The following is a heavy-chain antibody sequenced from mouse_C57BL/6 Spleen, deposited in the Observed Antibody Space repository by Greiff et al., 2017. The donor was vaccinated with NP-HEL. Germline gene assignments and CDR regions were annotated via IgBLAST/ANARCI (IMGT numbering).Heavy chain of an antibody. V-gene: IGHV1-62-2*01. D-gene: IGHD1-1*01. CDR3: ARHEGGYYYGSSGPFDY. Sequence: VQLQESGAELVKPGASVKLSCKASGYTFTEYTIHWVKQRSGQGLEWIGWFYPGSGSIKYNEKFKDKATLTADKSSSTVYMELSRLTSEDSAVYFCARHEGGYYYGSSGPFDYWGQGTTLTVSS. CDR1: GYTFTEYT. CDR2: FYPGSGSI. J-gene: IGHJ2*01.